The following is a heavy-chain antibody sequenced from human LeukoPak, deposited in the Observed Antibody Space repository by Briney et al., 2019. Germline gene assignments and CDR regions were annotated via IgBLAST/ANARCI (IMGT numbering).Heavy chain of an antibody. CDR2: ISSSSSTI. V-gene: IGHV3-48*04. Sequence: GGSLRLSCAASGFTFSSYSMNWVRQAPGKGLEWVSYISSSSSTIYYADSVKGRFTISRDNAKNSLYLQMNSLRAEDTAVYYCARDRYASGNYYYYYGMDVWGQGTTVTVSS. CDR1: GFTFSSYS. J-gene: IGHJ6*02. D-gene: IGHD3-10*01. CDR3: ARDRYASGNYYYYYGMDV.